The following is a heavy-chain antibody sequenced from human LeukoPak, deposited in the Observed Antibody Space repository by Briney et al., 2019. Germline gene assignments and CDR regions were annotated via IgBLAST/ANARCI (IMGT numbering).Heavy chain of an antibody. Sequence: GRSLRLSCAASGFTFSSHGIHWVRQAPGKGLEWVAFISYDGRNKYYADSVKGRFTISRDNSKNTLYLQMNSLRGDDTAVYHCAKAVAGLIDYWGQGTLVIVSS. CDR2: ISYDGRNK. V-gene: IGHV3-30*18. D-gene: IGHD6-19*01. J-gene: IGHJ4*02. CDR3: AKAVAGLIDY. CDR1: GFTFSSHG.